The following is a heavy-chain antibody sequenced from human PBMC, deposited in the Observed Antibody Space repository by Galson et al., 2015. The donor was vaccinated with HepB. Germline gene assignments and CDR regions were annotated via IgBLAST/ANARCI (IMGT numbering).Heavy chain of an antibody. D-gene: IGHD7-27*01. CDR2: MNPNSGNT. CDR3: ARGAGSGAGADAFDI. Sequence: SVKVSCKASGYTFTSYDINWVRQATGQGLERMGWMNPNSGNTGYAQKFQGRVTMTRNTSISTAYMELSSLRSEDTAVYYCARGAGSGAGADAFDIWGQGTMVTVSS. V-gene: IGHV1-8*01. J-gene: IGHJ3*02. CDR1: GYTFTSYD.